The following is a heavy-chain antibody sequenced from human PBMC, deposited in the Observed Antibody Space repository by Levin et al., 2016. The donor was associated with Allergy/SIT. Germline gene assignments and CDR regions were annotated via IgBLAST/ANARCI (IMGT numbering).Heavy chain of an antibody. CDR2: ISAYNGNT. D-gene: IGHD4-17*01. CDR3: ASISRDYAYAFDI. V-gene: IGHV1-18*01. J-gene: IGHJ3*02. Sequence: WVRQAPGQGLEWMGWISAYNGNTNYAQKLQGRVTMTTDTSTSTAYMELRSLRSDDTAVYYCASISRDYAYAFDIWGQGTMVTVSS.